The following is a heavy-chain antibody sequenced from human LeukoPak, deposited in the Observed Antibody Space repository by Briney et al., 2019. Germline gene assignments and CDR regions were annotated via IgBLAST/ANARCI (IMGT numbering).Heavy chain of an antibody. CDR1: GFTFSSYS. CDR2: ISSSSRTI. Sequence: PGGSSRLSCAASGFTFSSYSMNWLRQAPGKGLEWLSYISSSSRTIYYADSVKGRFTISRDNANNSLYLQMNSLRAEDTAVYYCAELGITTIGGVWGKGTTVTISS. J-gene: IGHJ6*04. V-gene: IGHV3-48*01. CDR3: AELGITTIGGV. D-gene: IGHD3-10*02.